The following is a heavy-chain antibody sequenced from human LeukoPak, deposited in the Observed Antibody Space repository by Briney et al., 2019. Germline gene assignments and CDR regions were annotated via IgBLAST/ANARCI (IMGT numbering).Heavy chain of an antibody. Sequence: SETLSLTCTVSSGSISSGDYYWSWIRQPPGRGLEWIGYISSSGTTYYNPSLRSRITISVDSSKSQFSLNLSSVTASDTAVYYCAGVGNGGYGGFDYWGQGTLVTVSS. CDR3: AGVGNGGYGGFDY. CDR2: ISSSGTT. J-gene: IGHJ4*02. D-gene: IGHD5-12*01. CDR1: SGSISSGDYY. V-gene: IGHV4-30-4*01.